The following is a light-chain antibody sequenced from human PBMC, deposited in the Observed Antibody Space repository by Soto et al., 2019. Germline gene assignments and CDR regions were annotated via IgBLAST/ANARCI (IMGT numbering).Light chain of an antibody. Sequence: QSVLTQPASVSGSPGQSIAISCTGTSSDIGRYNFVSWYQQHPGKAPKLIIHDLTNRPSGVSSRFSGSKSDNTASLTISGLQAEDEAEYYCTSYTTSSSYVFGTGTKLTVL. J-gene: IGLJ1*01. CDR3: TSYTTSSSYV. CDR2: DLT. CDR1: SSDIGRYNF. V-gene: IGLV2-14*03.